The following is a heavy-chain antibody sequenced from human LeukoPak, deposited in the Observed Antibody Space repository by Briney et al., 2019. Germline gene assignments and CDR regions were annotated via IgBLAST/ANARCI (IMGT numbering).Heavy chain of an antibody. CDR2: INNDGSTT. D-gene: IGHD3-10*01. CDR1: GFTFANTW. V-gene: IGHV3-74*01. CDR3: AIGGTYGSGS. Sequence: GGSLRLSCAASGFTFANTWMHWVRQAPGKGLVWVSLINNDGSTTNYADSVKGRFTISRDNAMNTVYLQMNSLRAEDTAVYYCAIGGTYGSGSWGQGTLVTVSS. J-gene: IGHJ4*02.